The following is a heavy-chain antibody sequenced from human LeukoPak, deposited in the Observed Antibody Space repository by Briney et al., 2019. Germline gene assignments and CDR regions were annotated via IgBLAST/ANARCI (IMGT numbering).Heavy chain of an antibody. D-gene: IGHD3-22*01. V-gene: IGHV1-46*01. CDR2: INPSGGST. CDR1: GYTFTSYY. CDR3: ASLGGYYDSSGHPDYGMDV. J-gene: IGHJ6*02. Sequence: GASVKASCKASGYTFTSYYMHWVRQAPGQGLEWMGIINPSGGSTSYAQKFQGRVTMTRDTSTSTVYMELSSLRSEDTAVYYCASLGGYYDSSGHPDYGMDVWGQGTTVTVSS.